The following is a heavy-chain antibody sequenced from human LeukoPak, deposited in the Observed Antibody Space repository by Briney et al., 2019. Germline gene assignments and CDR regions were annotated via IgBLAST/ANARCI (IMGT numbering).Heavy chain of an antibody. CDR3: AKAVGSSGYFSRDAFDI. J-gene: IGHJ3*02. Sequence: GGSLRLSCAASGFTFSSYAMSWVRQAPGKGLEWVSAISGSGGSTYYADSVKGRFTISRDNSKNTLYLQMNSLRAEDTAVYYCAKAVGSSGYFSRDAFDIWGQGTMVTVSS. D-gene: IGHD3-22*01. V-gene: IGHV3-23*01. CDR1: GFTFSSYA. CDR2: ISGSGGST.